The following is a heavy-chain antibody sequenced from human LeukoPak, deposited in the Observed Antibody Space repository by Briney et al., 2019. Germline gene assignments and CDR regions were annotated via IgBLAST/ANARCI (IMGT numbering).Heavy chain of an antibody. V-gene: IGHV4-34*01. CDR3: ARERLELYYFDY. CDR1: GGSFSGYY. CDR2: IYHSGST. J-gene: IGHJ4*02. Sequence: PSETLSLTCAVYGGSFSGYYWSWIRQPPGKGLEWIGEIYHSGSTYYNPSLKSRVTISVDRSKNQFSLKLSSVTAADTAVYYCARERLELYYFDYWGQGTLVTVSS. D-gene: IGHD1-1*01.